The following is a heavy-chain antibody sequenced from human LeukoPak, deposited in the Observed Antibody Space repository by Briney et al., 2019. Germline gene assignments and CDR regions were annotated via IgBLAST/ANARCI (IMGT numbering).Heavy chain of an antibody. J-gene: IGHJ6*03. CDR3: ARVQMATIFYYYYYMDV. CDR1: GYTFTSYD. V-gene: IGHV1-8*03. D-gene: IGHD5-24*01. CDR2: MNPNSGNT. Sequence: ASVKVSCKASGYTFTSYDINWVRQANGQGLEWMGWMNPNSGNTGYAQKFQGRVTITRNTSISTAYMELCSLRSEDTAVYYCARVQMATIFYYYYYMDVWGKGTTVTVSS.